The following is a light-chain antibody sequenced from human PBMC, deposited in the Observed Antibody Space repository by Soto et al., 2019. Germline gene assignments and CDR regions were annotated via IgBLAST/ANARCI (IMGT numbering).Light chain of an antibody. Sequence: QSALTQPASVSGSPGQSITISCTGTSTDVGGYYSVSWYQQHPVKAPKLMIYEVSNRPSGVSNRFSGSKSGNTASLTTSGHQAEDEADYYCSSYTSSNAGVFGGGTKLTVL. V-gene: IGLV2-14*01. CDR1: STDVGGYYS. J-gene: IGLJ2*01. CDR3: SSYTSSNAGV. CDR2: EVS.